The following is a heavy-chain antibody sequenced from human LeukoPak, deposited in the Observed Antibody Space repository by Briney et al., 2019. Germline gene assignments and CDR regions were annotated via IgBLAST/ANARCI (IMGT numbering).Heavy chain of an antibody. V-gene: IGHV3-66*01. CDR3: TTIVGATWVKGPYYYYGMDV. D-gene: IGHD1-26*01. J-gene: IGHJ6*02. CDR2: IDSGGRT. Sequence: GGSLRLSCAASGFTVSSNYMSWVRQAPGKGLEWVSIIDSGGRTSHADSVKGRFTISRDNSKNTLYLQMNSLRAEDTAVYYCTTIVGATWVKGPYYYYGMDVWGQGTTVTVSS. CDR1: GFTVSSNY.